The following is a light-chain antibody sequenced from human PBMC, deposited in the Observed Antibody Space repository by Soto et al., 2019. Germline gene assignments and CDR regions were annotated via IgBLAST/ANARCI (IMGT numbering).Light chain of an antibody. V-gene: IGKV4-1*01. Sequence: MVMTQSPDSLASSLGERATIKCKSSQSVLYSSNNKNYLAWFQQKQGQPPKVLIYWASTRESGVPDRFSGSGSGTDFTLTISRLQAEDAKVYYCQQCYTNPWTFGQGTKVDIK. CDR2: WAS. J-gene: IGKJ1*01. CDR3: QQCYTNPWT. CDR1: QSVLYSSNNKNY.